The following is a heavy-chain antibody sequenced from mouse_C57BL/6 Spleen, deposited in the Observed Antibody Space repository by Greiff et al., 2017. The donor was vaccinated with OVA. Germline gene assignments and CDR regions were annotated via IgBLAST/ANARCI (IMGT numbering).Heavy chain of an antibody. CDR1: GYTFTSYW. J-gene: IGHJ2*01. Sequence: QVQLQQSGAELVMPGASVKLSCKASGYTFTSYWMHWVKQRPGQGLEWIGEIDPSDSYTNYNQKFKGKSTLTVDKSSSTAYMQLSSLTSEDSAVYYCARREITSYYFDYWGQGTTLTVSS. CDR2: IDPSDSYT. CDR3: ARREITSYYFDY. D-gene: IGHD1-1*01. V-gene: IGHV1-69*01.